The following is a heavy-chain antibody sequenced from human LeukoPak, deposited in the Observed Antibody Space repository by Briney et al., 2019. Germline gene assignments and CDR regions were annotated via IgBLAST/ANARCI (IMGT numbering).Heavy chain of an antibody. CDR3: ARTYDSSGYYFPDAFDI. J-gene: IGHJ3*02. CDR2: ISSSGSTI. V-gene: IGHV3-48*03. CDR1: GFTFSSYE. D-gene: IGHD3-22*01. Sequence: GGSLRLSCAASGFTFSSYEMNWVRQAPGKGMEWVSYISSSGSTIYYADSVKGRFTISRDNAKNSLYLQMNSLRDEDTAVYYCARTYDSSGYYFPDAFDIWGQGTMVTVSS.